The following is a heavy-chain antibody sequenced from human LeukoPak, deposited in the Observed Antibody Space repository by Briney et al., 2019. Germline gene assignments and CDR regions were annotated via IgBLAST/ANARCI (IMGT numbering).Heavy chain of an antibody. V-gene: IGHV1-69*05. J-gene: IGHJ4*02. D-gene: IGHD5-18*01. CDR1: GGTFSSYA. CDR2: IIPIFGTA. Sequence: PRASVTVSCKASGGTFSSYAISWVRQAPGQGLEWMGGIIPIFGTANYAQKFQGRVTITTDEATMTAYMELSSLRSEVTAVYYCARDSGYSYGLFDYWGQGTLVTVSS. CDR3: ARDSGYSYGLFDY.